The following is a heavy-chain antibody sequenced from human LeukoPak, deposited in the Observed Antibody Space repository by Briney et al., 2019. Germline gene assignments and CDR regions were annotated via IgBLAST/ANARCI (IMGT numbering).Heavy chain of an antibody. CDR1: GFTFSSYS. Sequence: GGSLRLSCAASGFTFSSYSMHWVRQAPGEGLEWVSSIRSSSSYIYYADSVKGRFTISRDNAKNSLYLQMNSLRVEDTAVYYCASKYCSGESCSPDFEYWGQGTLVTVSS. J-gene: IGHJ4*02. CDR3: ASKYCSGESCSPDFEY. CDR2: IRSSSSYI. V-gene: IGHV3-21*01. D-gene: IGHD2-15*01.